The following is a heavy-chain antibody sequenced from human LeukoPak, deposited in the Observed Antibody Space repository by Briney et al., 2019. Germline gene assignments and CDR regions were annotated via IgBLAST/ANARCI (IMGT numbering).Heavy chain of an antibody. CDR2: IYSGGTT. D-gene: IGHD5-18*01. CDR3: ARDLRNTALRPAYYYGMDV. Sequence: PVGSLRLSCAASGLTVSSNYMSWVRQAPGKGLEWVSIIYSGGTTYYADSVKGRFTISRDNRRNTLNLQMNNLRADDTAVYYCARDLRNTALRPAYYYGMDVWGQGTTVTVSS. CDR1: GLTVSSNY. J-gene: IGHJ6*02. V-gene: IGHV3-66*01.